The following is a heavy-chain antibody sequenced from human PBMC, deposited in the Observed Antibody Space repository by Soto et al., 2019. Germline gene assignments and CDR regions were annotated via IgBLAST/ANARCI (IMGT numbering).Heavy chain of an antibody. V-gene: IGHV5-51*01. CDR2: INPADSDI. CDR3: ARHQRDDASRKIDC. Sequence: PWESLTIYCRCSGCSFTCNWIGWVREMPGKGLEWMGIINPADSDIKYSPSFQGQVTISADKSIGTAYLQWSSLKASDTAMYYCARHQRDDASRKIDCWGQGTLVTVSS. D-gene: IGHD3-16*01. CDR1: GCSFTCNW. J-gene: IGHJ4*02.